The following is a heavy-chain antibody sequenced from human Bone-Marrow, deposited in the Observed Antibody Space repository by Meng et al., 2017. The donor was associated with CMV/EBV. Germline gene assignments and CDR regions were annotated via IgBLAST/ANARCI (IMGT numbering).Heavy chain of an antibody. Sequence: GESLKISCAASGFTFSSYEMNWVRQAPGKGLEWVSYISSSGSTIYYADSVKGRFTISRDNSKNTLYLQMSSLRAEDTALYYCAKAFSASWYREYYDDWGQGTLVTVSS. CDR2: ISSSGSTI. D-gene: IGHD6-13*01. V-gene: IGHV3-48*03. J-gene: IGHJ4*02. CDR3: AKAFSASWYREYYDD. CDR1: GFTFSSYE.